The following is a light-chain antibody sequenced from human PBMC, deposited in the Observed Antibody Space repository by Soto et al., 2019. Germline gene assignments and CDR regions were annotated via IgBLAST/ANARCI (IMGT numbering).Light chain of an antibody. CDR2: GAS. Sequence: DIQMTQFPSTLSASVGDRVTITCRASQTIRRWLAWYQQKPGTAPKLLISGASNLEGGVPSRFSGSGSGTEFTLTISSLQPGDFATYYCQQYDSYSLTVGGGTKVDSK. CDR1: QTIRRW. V-gene: IGKV1-5*03. J-gene: IGKJ4*01. CDR3: QQYDSYSLT.